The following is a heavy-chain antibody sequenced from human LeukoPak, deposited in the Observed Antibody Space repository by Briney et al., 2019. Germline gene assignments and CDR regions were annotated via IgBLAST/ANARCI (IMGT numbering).Heavy chain of an antibody. CDR2: IKEDGSEK. J-gene: IGHJ4*02. V-gene: IGHV3-7*01. CDR3: ARDRITEI. CDR1: VFTFSTYW. Sequence: PGGSLRLSCAASVFTFSTYWMTWVRQAPGKGLEWVANIKEDGSEKNYVDSVKGRFTISRDNARNSLYLQLNSLRPEDTAVYYCARDRITEIGDQGTLVTVSS.